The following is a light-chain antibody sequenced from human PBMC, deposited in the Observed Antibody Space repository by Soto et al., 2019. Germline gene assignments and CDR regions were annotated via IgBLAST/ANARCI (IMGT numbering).Light chain of an antibody. CDR3: CSYAGNGYV. CDR1: PSNVGGYNL. CDR2: EGT. Sequence: QSVLTQPASVSGSPGQSITISCTGTPSNVGGYNLVSWYQQHPGRAPELIIYEGTQRPSGVSARFSGSKSGSTASLTISGLQADDEADYYCCSYAGNGYVFGTGTKVTVL. V-gene: IGLV2-23*01. J-gene: IGLJ1*01.